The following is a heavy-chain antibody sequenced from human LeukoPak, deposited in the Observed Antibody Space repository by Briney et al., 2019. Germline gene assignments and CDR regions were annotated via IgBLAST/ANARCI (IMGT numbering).Heavy chain of an antibody. D-gene: IGHD5-18*01. V-gene: IGHV1-69*05. CDR2: IIPIFGTS. CDR1: GDTFSSYA. Sequence: SVKVSCKATGDTFSSYAINWVRQAPGQGLEWMGRIIPIFGTSNSAQKFQGRVTITTDESTSTAYMELSSLRSEDTAVYYCARADTSMAPYAFDIWGQGTMVTVSS. J-gene: IGHJ3*02. CDR3: ARADTSMAPYAFDI.